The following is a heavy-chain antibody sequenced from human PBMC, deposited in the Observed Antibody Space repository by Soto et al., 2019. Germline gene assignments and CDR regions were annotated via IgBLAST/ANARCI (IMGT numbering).Heavy chain of an antibody. Sequence: GESLKISCSGSGYSFTSYWIGWVRQMPGKGLEWMGIIYPGDSDTRYSPSFQGQVTISADKSISTAYLQWSSLKASDTAMYYCARRQIAVAGTRAFDIWGQGTMVTVSS. CDR3: ARRQIAVAGTRAFDI. J-gene: IGHJ3*02. D-gene: IGHD6-19*01. CDR1: GYSFTSYW. V-gene: IGHV5-51*01. CDR2: IYPGDSDT.